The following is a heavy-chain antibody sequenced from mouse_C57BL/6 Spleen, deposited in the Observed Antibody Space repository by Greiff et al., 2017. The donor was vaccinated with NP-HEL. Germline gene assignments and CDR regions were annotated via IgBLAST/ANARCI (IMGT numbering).Heavy chain of an antibody. CDR2: IYPGVGDT. D-gene: IGHD3-3*01. J-gene: IGHJ2*01. Sequence: VQLQQSGPELVKPGASVKISCKASGYAFSSSWMNWVKQRPGKGLEWIGRIYPGVGDTNYNGKFKGKAKLTADKSSSTAYMQLSSLTSEDSAVYFGASEEARGLDYWGQGTTLTVSS. CDR1: GYAFSSSW. CDR3: ASEEARGLDY. V-gene: IGHV1-82*01.